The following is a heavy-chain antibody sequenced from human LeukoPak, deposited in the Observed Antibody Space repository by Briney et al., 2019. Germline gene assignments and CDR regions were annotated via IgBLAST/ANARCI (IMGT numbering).Heavy chain of an antibody. J-gene: IGHJ4*02. D-gene: IGHD1-26*01. CDR1: GFTFSTYG. Sequence: TGRSLRLSCAASGFTFSTYGLHWVRQAPGKGLEWVAVIWNDGSIRYYADSVKGRFTISRDNSKNTLYLQMNSLRAKDTAVYYCARASGSYDYWGQGTLVTVSS. CDR3: ARASGSYDY. CDR2: IWNDGSIR. V-gene: IGHV3-33*01.